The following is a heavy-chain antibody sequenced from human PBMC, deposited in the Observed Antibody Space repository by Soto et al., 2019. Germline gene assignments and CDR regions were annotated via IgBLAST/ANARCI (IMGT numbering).Heavy chain of an antibody. Sequence: QLQLQESGPGLVKPSETLSLTCTVSGGSISSSSYYWGWIRQPPGKGLEWIGSIYYSGSTYYNPSLKSRVTISVDTSKNQFSLKLSSVTAADTAVYYCASRGMEQLAALYGMDVWGQGTTVTVSS. CDR1: GGSISSSSYY. CDR3: ASRGMEQLAALYGMDV. CDR2: IYYSGST. D-gene: IGHD6-6*01. J-gene: IGHJ6*02. V-gene: IGHV4-39*01.